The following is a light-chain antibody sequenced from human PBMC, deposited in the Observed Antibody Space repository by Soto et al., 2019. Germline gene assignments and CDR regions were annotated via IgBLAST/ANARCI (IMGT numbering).Light chain of an antibody. CDR1: QSVNNH. CDR3: QRYNSAPKT. CDR2: DAS. V-gene: IGKV3-11*01. J-gene: IGKJ4*02. Sequence: DIELTQSPATLSSSPGERATISCQASQSVNNHLAWYQQKPGQAPNLLIWDASNWPTGVPPRFSGSGSGTYFTLTISSLQPEDFATYYCQRYNSAPKTFGEGTKVEIK.